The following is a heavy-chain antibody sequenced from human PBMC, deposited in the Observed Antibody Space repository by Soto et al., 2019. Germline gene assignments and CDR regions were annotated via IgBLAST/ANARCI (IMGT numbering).Heavy chain of an antibody. V-gene: IGHV3-11*01. CDR1: GFTFSDYY. Sequence: GGSLRLSCAASGFTFSDYYMSWIRQAPGKGLEWVSYISSSGSTIYYADSVKGRFTISRDNAKNSLYLQMNSLRAEDTAVYYCAIMDFPRPPRFDPWGQGTLVTVSS. J-gene: IGHJ5*02. CDR2: ISSSGSTI. D-gene: IGHD3-3*01. CDR3: AIMDFPRPPRFDP.